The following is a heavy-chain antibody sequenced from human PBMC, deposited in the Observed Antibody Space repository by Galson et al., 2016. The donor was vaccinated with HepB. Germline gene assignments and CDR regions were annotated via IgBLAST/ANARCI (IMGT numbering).Heavy chain of an antibody. CDR2: IWYDGSSK. D-gene: IGHD1-1*01. CDR3: ARDAQQLLRGYYYGMDV. CDR1: GFTFHSHA. V-gene: IGHV3-33*08. Sequence: SLRLSCAPSGFTFHSHALTWVRQAPGKGLEWVAGIWYDGSSKNYADSVKGRFIIFRDNSRNTLYLEMNSLRAEDTAVYYCARDAQQLLRGYYYGMDVWGQGTTVTVSS. J-gene: IGHJ6*01.